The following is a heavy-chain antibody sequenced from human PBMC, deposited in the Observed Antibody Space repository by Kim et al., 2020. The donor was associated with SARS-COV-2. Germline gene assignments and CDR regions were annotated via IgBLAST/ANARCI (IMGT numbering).Heavy chain of an antibody. D-gene: IGHD1-26*01. J-gene: IGHJ4*02. V-gene: IGHV4-31*02. CDR3: ASISGSYRHSGLFDY. Sequence: NPSLKSRVTISVDPSKNQFSLKLSSVTAADTALYYCASISGSYRHSGLFDYWGQGALVTVSS.